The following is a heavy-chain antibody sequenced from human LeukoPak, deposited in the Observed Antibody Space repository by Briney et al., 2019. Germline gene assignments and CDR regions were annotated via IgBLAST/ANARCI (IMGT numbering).Heavy chain of an antibody. CDR2: ISSNGGST. CDR1: GFTFGSYG. CDR3: VRLGVQTDY. V-gene: IGHV3-64D*09. Sequence: GGSLRLSCSASGFTFGSYGMHWVRQAPGKGLDFVSAISSNGGSTYYADSVKGRFTISRDNSKNTLFLQMSSLRAEDTSVYYCVRLGVQTDYWGQGTLVTVSS. J-gene: IGHJ4*02. D-gene: IGHD2-8*01.